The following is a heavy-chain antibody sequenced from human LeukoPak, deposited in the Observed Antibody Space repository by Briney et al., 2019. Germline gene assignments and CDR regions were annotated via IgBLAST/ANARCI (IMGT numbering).Heavy chain of an antibody. D-gene: IGHD4-11*01. CDR1: GGTFSSCA. Sequence: SVKVSCKASGGTFSSCAISWVRQAPGQGLEWMGGIIPIFGTANYAQKFQGRVTITTDESTSTAYMELSSLRSEDTAVYYCAGTTVTTGVYYYYYMDVWGKGTTVTVSS. V-gene: IGHV1-69*05. CDR2: IIPIFGTA. J-gene: IGHJ6*03. CDR3: AGTTVTTGVYYYYYMDV.